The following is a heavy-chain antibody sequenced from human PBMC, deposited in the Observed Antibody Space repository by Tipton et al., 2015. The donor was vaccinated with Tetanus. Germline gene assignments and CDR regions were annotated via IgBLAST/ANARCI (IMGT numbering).Heavy chain of an antibody. CDR1: GGSISSYY. V-gene: IGHV4-4*07. CDR2: IYTSEST. CDR3: VRGGNFYAMDV. J-gene: IGHJ6*02. D-gene: IGHD3-16*01. Sequence: TLSLTCTVSGGSISSYYWSWIRQPAGKGLEWIGRIYTSESTNYNPSLKSRVTMSVDTSKNQFSLKLSSVTAADTAVYYCVRGGNFYAMDVWGPGNRVTVSS.